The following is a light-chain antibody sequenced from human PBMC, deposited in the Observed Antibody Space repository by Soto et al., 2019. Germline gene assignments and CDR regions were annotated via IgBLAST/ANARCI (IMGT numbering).Light chain of an antibody. CDR1: QRISSSY. J-gene: IGKJ1*01. CDR3: QQYGTSPWT. Sequence: EIVLTQSPGTLSFSPGERATLSCRASQRISSSYLAWYQQKPAQAPRLLIYGASSRATGIPDRFSGSGSGTDCTLTISRLEPEEFAVYYCQQYGTSPWTFGQGTKVEIK. V-gene: IGKV3-20*01. CDR2: GAS.